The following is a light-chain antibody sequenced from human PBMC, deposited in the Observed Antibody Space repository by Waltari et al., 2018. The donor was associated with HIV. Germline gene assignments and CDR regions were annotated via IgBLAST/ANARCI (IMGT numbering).Light chain of an antibody. CDR2: WAS. J-gene: IGKJ1*01. V-gene: IGKV4-1*01. CDR3: QQYYSTPWT. Sequence: DLLITQFSDSLAVVLGERATLNLKSRPSVLSSSNNKNYLVWYQQKPGQPPKLLIYWASTRESGVPDRFSGSGSGTDFTLTISSLQAEDVAVYYCQQYYSTPWTFGQGTKVEVK. CDR1: PSVLSSSNNKNY.